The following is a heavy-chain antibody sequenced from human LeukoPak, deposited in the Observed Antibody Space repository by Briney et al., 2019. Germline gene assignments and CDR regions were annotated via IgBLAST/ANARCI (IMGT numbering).Heavy chain of an antibody. V-gene: IGHV3-64*02. CDR2: ISNNAVRT. D-gene: IGHD3-10*01. Sequence: GGSLRLSCATSGFTFSSYAVNWVRQAPGKGLEYVSAISNNAVRTYYVDSVKGRFTISRDNSKNTLYLQMGSLRPDDMAVYYCARELSGGGLDYWGQGTLVTVSS. CDR3: ARELSGGGLDY. J-gene: IGHJ4*02. CDR1: GFTFSSYA.